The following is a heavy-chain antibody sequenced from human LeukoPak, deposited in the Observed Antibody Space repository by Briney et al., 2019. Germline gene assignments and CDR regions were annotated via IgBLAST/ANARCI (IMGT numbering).Heavy chain of an antibody. V-gene: IGHV3-30*09. J-gene: IGHJ4*02. CDR1: GFTFSSYA. Sequence: GGSLRLSCAASGFTFSSYAMHWVRQAPGKGLEWVAVLSNDGNNKYYADSVKGRFAISRDNSKNTLYLQMNSLRAEDTAVYYCAKDVKWLQCGYFFDYWGQGTLVTVSS. CDR3: AKDVKWLQCGYFFDY. D-gene: IGHD5-24*01. CDR2: LSNDGNNK.